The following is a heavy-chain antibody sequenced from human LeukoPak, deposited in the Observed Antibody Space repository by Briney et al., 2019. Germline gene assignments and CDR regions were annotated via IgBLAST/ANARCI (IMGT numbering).Heavy chain of an antibody. J-gene: IGHJ4*02. CDR1: GFTFATYW. CDR3: ASLEYWGGPDY. V-gene: IGHV3-7*01. Sequence: GGSLRLSCEASGFTFATYWMSWVRQAPGRGPEWVACIKPDGTETHYVDSVKGRFTISGDNARNSLHLQMNSLRAEDTAVYYCASLEYWGGPDYWGQGTLVTVSS. CDR2: IKPDGTET. D-gene: IGHD7-27*01.